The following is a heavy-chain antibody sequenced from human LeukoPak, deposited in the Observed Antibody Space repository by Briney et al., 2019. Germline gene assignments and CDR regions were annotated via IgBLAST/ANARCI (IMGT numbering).Heavy chain of an antibody. Sequence: SVKVSCKACGGTFSSYAISWVRQAPGQGLEWMGGIIPIFGTANYAQKFQGRVTITTDESTSTAYMELSSLRSEDAAVYYCARTDDPQLAYFDYWGQGTLVTVSS. D-gene: IGHD3-10*01. CDR2: IIPIFGTA. J-gene: IGHJ4*02. CDR3: ARTDDPQLAYFDY. V-gene: IGHV1-69*05. CDR1: GGTFSSYA.